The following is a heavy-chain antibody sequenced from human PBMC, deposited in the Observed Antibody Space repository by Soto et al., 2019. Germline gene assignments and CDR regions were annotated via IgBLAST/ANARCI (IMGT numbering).Heavy chain of an antibody. CDR2: IWYDGSNK. CDR1: GFTFSSYG. Sequence: QVQLVESGGGVDQPGRSLRLSCAASGFTFSSYGMHWVRQAPGKGLEWVAVIWYDGSNKYYADSVKGRFTISRDNSKNTLYLQMNSLRAEDTAVYYCARAQQQWLVSYYYGMDVWGQGTTVTVSS. V-gene: IGHV3-33*01. CDR3: ARAQQQWLVSYYYGMDV. J-gene: IGHJ6*02. D-gene: IGHD6-19*01.